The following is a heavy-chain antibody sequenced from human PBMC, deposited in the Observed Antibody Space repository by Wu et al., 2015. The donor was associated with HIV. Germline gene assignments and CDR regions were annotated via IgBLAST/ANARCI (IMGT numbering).Heavy chain of an antibody. D-gene: IGHD2-2*02. CDR3: ARGAIPLSFYYYMDV. Sequence: QVQLVQSGPEAKRPGASVKVSCKASYILTTYPIAWVRQAPGQRLEWMGWMAPSSGHIQPAQKFQDRVAMTRDTSINTAYMELSRLRSDDTAVYYCARGAIPLSFYYYMDVWGKGTTVTVSS. CDR1: YILTTYP. CDR2: MAPSSGHI. J-gene: IGHJ6*03. V-gene: IGHV1-2*02.